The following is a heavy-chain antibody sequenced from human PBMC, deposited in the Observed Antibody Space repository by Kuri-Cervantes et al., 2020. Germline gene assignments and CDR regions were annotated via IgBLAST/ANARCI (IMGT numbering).Heavy chain of an antibody. CDR1: GFTFSSYA. D-gene: IGHD3-10*01. J-gene: IGHJ4*02. V-gene: IGHV3-23*01. Sequence: GESLKISCAASGFTFSSYAMSWVRQAPGKGLEWVSAISGSGGSTYYADSVKGRFTISRDNSKNTLYLQMNSLRAEDTAVYYCARDITMVRGVYRWGGDFDYWGQGTLVTVSS. CDR3: ARDITMVRGVYRWGGDFDY. CDR2: ISGSGGST.